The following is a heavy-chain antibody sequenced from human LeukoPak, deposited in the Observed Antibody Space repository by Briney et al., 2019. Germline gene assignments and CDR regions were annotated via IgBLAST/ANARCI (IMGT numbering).Heavy chain of an antibody. V-gene: IGHV3-23*01. Sequence: GGSLRLSCAASGFTFSSYAMSWVRQAPGKGLEWVSAISGSGGSTYYADSVKGRFTISRDNSKNTLYLQMNSLRAEDTAVYYCAKGRAMIVVALGPFDYWGQGTLVTVSS. CDR2: ISGSGGST. CDR3: AKGRAMIVVALGPFDY. J-gene: IGHJ4*02. CDR1: GFTFSSYA. D-gene: IGHD3-22*01.